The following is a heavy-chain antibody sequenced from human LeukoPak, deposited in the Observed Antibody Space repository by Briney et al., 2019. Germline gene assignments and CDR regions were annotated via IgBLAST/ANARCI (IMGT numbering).Heavy chain of an antibody. CDR2: IWYGGSNK. J-gene: IGHJ4*02. CDR1: GFTFSSYG. D-gene: IGHD6-13*01. CDR3: VARSSSWYGRGFDY. V-gene: IGHV3-33*08. Sequence: SGGSLRLSCAASGFTFSSYGMHWVRQAPGKGLEWVAVIWYGGSNKYYADSVKGRFTISRDNSKNTLYLQMNSLRAEDTAVYYCVARSSSWYGRGFDYWGQGTLVTVSS.